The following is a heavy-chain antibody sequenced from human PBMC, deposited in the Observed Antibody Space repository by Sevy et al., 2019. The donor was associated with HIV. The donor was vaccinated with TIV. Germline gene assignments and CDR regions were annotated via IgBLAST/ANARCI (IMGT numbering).Heavy chain of an antibody. CDR2: IWYDGSNK. CDR1: GFTFSSYG. CDR3: ARGAGNYYYYYMDV. V-gene: IGHV3-33*01. J-gene: IGHJ6*03. Sequence: GGSLRLSCAASGFTFSSYGMHWVRQAPGKGLEWVAVIWYDGSNKYYADSVKGRFTISRENSKNTLYLQMNSLRAEDTAVYYCARGAGNYYYYYMDVWGKGTTVTVSS.